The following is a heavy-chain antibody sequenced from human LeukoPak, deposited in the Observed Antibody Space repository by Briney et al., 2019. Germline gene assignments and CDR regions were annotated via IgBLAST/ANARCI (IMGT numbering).Heavy chain of an antibody. CDR1: GFTFSRYW. J-gene: IGHJ4*02. CDR2: IKQDESEK. D-gene: IGHD2-15*01. V-gene: IGHV3-7*03. CDR3: VRDPTRAECSDGSCYLDY. Sequence: GGSLRLSCAASGFTFSRYWITWVRQAPGKGLEWVANIKQDESEKYHVASVRGRFTISRDNVKDSLYLQMSSLRAEDTAVYYCVRDPTRAECSDGSCYLDYWGQGILVSVSS.